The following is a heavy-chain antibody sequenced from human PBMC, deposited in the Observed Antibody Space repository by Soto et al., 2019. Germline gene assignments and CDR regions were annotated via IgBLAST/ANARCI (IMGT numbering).Heavy chain of an antibody. V-gene: IGHV2-26*01. D-gene: IGHD2-15*01. Sequence: QVTLKESGPVLVKPTETLTLTCTVSGFSLSNARMGVSWIRQPPGKALEWLAHIFSNDEKSYSTSLKSGLTISKDTSKSQVVLTMTNMDPVVTATYYCARITGYCSGGSCYYYFDYWGQGTLVTVSS. CDR1: GFSLSNARMG. CDR2: IFSNDEK. J-gene: IGHJ4*02. CDR3: ARITGYCSGGSCYYYFDY.